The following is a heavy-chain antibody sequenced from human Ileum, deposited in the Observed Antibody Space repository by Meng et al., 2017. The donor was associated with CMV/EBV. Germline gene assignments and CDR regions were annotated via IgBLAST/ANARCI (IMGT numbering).Heavy chain of an antibody. V-gene: IGHV3-23*01. CDR3: TKGGWLDD. J-gene: IGHJ5*02. Sequence: SRRLACADSGFPFSTYDMSWVRQVPAKGLEWVAVILGSDGATHYADSVKGRFTISRDNSKNTLYLQMNSLRAEDTAVYHCTKGGWLDDWGQGTLVTVSS. CDR2: ILGSDGAT. CDR1: GFPFSTYD.